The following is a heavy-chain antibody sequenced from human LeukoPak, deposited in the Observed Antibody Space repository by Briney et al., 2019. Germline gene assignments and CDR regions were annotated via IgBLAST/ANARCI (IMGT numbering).Heavy chain of an antibody. J-gene: IGHJ4*02. V-gene: IGHV4-4*02. D-gene: IGHD3-3*01. CDR2: VHLDGRT. CDR3: AREGGFYRPLDY. CDR1: GGSVSSTNW. Sequence: PSETLSLTCAVSGGSVSSTNWWTWFRQPPGKGLEWIGEVHLDGRTNYSPSLTGRLTMSVDLYENHISLKLTSVTAADTAVYYCAREGGFYRPLDYSGQGTLVTVSS.